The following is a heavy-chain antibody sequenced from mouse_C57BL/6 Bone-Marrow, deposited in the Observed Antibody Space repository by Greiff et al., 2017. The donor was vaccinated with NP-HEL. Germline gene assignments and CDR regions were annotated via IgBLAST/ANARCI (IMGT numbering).Heavy chain of an antibody. V-gene: IGHV5-6*02. Sequence: EVKVVESGGDLVKPGGSLKLSCAASGFTFSSYGMSWVRQTPDKRLEWVATISSGGSYTYYPASVKGRFTISRDNAKNTLYLQMSSLQSEDTAMYYCARRYYGSFFAYWGQGTLVTVSA. CDR1: GFTFSSYG. CDR3: ARRYYGSFFAY. J-gene: IGHJ3*01. D-gene: IGHD1-1*01. CDR2: ISSGGSYT.